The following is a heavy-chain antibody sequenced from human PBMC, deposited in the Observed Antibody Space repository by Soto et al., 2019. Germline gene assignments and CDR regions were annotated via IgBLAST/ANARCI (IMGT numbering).Heavy chain of an antibody. D-gene: IGHD3-3*02. Sequence: PGGSLRLSCAASGFTFSSYAMHWVRQAPGKGLEWVAVISYDGSNKYYADSVKGRFTISRDNSKNTLYLQMNSLRAEDTAVYYCARDVGPYYHRPFAPWGQGTLVTVSS. CDR3: ARDVGPYYHRPFAP. CDR2: ISYDGSNK. V-gene: IGHV3-30-3*01. J-gene: IGHJ5*02. CDR1: GFTFSSYA.